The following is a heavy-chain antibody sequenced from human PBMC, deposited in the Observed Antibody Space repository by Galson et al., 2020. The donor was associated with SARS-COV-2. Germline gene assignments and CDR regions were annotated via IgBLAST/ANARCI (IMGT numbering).Heavy chain of an antibody. D-gene: IGHD2-2*02. CDR2: IIPILGIA. Sequence: SVKVSCKASGGTFSSYAISWVRQAPGQGLEWMGGIIPILGIANYAQKFQGRVTITADKSTSTAYMELSSLRSEDTAVYYCAREVCSSTSXXXXXXXFXYWGQGTLVTVSS. CDR3: AREVCSSTSXXXXXXXFXY. V-gene: IGHV1-69*10. J-gene: IGHJ4*02. CDR1: GGTFSSYA.